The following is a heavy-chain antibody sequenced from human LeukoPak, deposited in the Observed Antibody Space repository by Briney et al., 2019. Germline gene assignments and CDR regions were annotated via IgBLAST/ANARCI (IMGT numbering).Heavy chain of an antibody. J-gene: IGHJ6*02. V-gene: IGHV3-23*01. CDR1: GFTFSSYA. CDR3: AKDISNCSSTSCFYYYYGMDV. Sequence: GGSLRLSCAASGFTFSSYAMSWVRQAPGKGLEWVSAISGSGGSTYYADSVKGRFTISRDNAKNSLYLQMNSLRAEDTALYYCAKDISNCSSTSCFYYYYGMDVWGQGTTVTVSS. CDR2: ISGSGGST. D-gene: IGHD2-2*01.